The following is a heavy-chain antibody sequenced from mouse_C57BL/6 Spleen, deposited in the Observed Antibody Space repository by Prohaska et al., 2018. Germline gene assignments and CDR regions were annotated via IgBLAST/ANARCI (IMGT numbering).Heavy chain of an antibody. CDR3: ARKAIYYGNYLYYFDY. Sequence: HGKSLEWIGDINPNNGGTIYNQKFKGKATLTVDKSSSTAYMELRSLTSEDTAVYYCARKAIYYGNYLYYFDYWGQGTTLTVSS. J-gene: IGHJ2*01. CDR2: INPNNGGT. D-gene: IGHD2-1*01. V-gene: IGHV1-18*01.